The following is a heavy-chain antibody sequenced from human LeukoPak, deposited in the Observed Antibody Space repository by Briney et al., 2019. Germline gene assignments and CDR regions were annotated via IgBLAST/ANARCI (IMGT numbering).Heavy chain of an antibody. D-gene: IGHD6-13*01. Sequence: SVRVSCTASGGTFSSYAMSWVRQAPGQGLEWMGGIIPILGIANYAQKFQGRVTITADKSTSTAYMELSSLRSEDTAVYYCARMAVAAAGSFDYWGQGTLVTVSS. CDR3: ARMAVAAAGSFDY. CDR1: GGTFSSYA. J-gene: IGHJ4*02. V-gene: IGHV1-69*10. CDR2: IIPILGIA.